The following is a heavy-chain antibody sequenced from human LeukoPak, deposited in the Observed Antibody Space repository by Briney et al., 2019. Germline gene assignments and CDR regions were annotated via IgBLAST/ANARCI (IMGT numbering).Heavy chain of an antibody. CDR2: INPSGGST. CDR1: GYTFTSYY. D-gene: IGHD6-6*01. CDR3: ARDLLVSSSPRGLWFY. J-gene: IGHJ4*02. V-gene: IGHV1-46*01. Sequence: ASVNLSCKASGYTFTSYYMHWVRQAPGQGLEWMGIINPSGGSTSYAQKFQGRVTMTRDTSTSTVYMELSSLRSEDTAVYYCARDLLVSSSPRGLWFYWDQGTLVTVSS.